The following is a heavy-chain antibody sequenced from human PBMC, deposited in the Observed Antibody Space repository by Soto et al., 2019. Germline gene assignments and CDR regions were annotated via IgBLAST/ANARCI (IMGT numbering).Heavy chain of an antibody. V-gene: IGHV3-7*03. CDR3: ARKMMGSFDS. D-gene: IGHD3-16*01. CDR1: GFTFSRFW. J-gene: IGHJ4*02. CDR2: INQDGSEK. Sequence: LRLSCVAPGFTFSRFWMNWIRQIPGKGLEWVAIINQDGSEKFYVDSVKGRFTISRDTAKNSLFLQMNSLRAEDTAVYYCARKMMGSFDSWGQGALVTVSS.